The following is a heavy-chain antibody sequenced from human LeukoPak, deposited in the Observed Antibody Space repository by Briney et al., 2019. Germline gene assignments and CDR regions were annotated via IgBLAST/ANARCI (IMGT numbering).Heavy chain of an antibody. CDR2: IYTSGST. Sequence: PSETLSLTCTVSGGPISSASYYWSWIRQPAGKGLEWIGRIYTSGSTNYNPSLKSRVTISVDTSKNQFSLELSSVTAADTAVYYCAREYGDYYDSSGYYPPYYYYYYMDVWGKGTTVTISS. CDR3: AREYGDYYDSSGYYPPYYYYYYMDV. D-gene: IGHD3-22*01. V-gene: IGHV4-61*02. CDR1: GGPISSASYY. J-gene: IGHJ6*03.